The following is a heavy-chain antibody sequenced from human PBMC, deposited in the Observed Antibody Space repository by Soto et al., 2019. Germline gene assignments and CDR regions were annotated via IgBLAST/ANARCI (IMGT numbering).Heavy chain of an antibody. CDR2: IFPGDSDT. CDR3: VRPNFGALTHLDF. Sequence: PGESLKISCKAIGYTFTNYWIGWVRQTPGKGLEWMGIIFPGDSDTRYNPSFEGQVTVSADESISTAYLQWNTLKASDTAMYYCVRPNFGALTHLDFWGQGTLVTVSS. CDR1: GYTFTNYW. J-gene: IGHJ4*02. V-gene: IGHV5-51*01. D-gene: IGHD3-16*01.